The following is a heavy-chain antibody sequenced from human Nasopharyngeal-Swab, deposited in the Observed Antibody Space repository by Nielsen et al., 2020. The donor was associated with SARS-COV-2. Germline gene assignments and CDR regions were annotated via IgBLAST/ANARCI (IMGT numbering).Heavy chain of an antibody. V-gene: IGHV3-30*02. Sequence: GGSLRLSCAASGFTFSSYGMHWVRQAPGKGLEWVAFIRYDGSKYYADSVKGRFTISRDNSKNTLYLQMNSLRAEDTAVYYCAKGEAYYYDGKAFDIWGQGTMVTVSS. D-gene: IGHD3-22*01. CDR3: AKGEAYYYDGKAFDI. CDR2: IRYDGSK. J-gene: IGHJ3*02. CDR1: GFTFSSYG.